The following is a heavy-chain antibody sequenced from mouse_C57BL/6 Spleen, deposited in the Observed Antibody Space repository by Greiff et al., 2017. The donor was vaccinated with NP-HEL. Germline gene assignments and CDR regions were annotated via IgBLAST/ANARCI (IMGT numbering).Heavy chain of an antibody. CDR3: ARSGGGLRGAMDY. J-gene: IGHJ4*01. D-gene: IGHD3-1*01. V-gene: IGHV1-69*01. Sequence: VQLQQPGAELVMPGASVKLSCKASGYTFTSYWMHWVKQRPGQGLEWIGEIDPSDSYTNYNQKFKGKSTLTVDKSSSTAYMQLSSLTSEDSAVYYCARSGGGLRGAMDYWGQGTSVTVSS. CDR1: GYTFTSYW. CDR2: IDPSDSYT.